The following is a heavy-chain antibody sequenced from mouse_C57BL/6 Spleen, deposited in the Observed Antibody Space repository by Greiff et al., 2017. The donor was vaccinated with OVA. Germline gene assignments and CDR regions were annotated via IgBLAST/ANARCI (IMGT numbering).Heavy chain of an antibody. CDR2: IYPGDGDT. CDR1: GYAFSSSW. D-gene: IGHD1-2*01. CDR3: ARSLPQDY. J-gene: IGHJ2*01. Sequence: LQESGPELVKPGASVKISCKASGYAFSSSWMNWVKQRPGKGLEWIGRIYPGDGDTNYNGKFKGKATLTADKSSSTAYMQLSSLTSEDSAVYFCARSLPQDYWGQGTTLTVSS. V-gene: IGHV1-82*01.